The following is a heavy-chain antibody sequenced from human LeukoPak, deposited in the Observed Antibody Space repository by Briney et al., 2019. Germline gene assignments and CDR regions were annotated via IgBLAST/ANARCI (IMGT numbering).Heavy chain of an antibody. Sequence: SETLSLTCTVSGGSISSGDYYWSWIRQPPGKGLEWIGYIYYSGSTYYKPSLKSRVTISVDTSKNQFSLKLSSVTAADTAVYYCARDRGSGSYEDYFDYWGQGTLVTVSS. CDR3: ARDRGSGSYEDYFDY. V-gene: IGHV4-30-4*08. J-gene: IGHJ4*02. CDR2: IYYSGST. D-gene: IGHD3-10*01. CDR1: GGSISSGDYY.